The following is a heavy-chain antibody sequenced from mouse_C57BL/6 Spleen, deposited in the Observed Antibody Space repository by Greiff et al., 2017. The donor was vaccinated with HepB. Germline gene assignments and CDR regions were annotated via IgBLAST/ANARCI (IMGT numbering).Heavy chain of an antibody. CDR1: GYAFSSSW. V-gene: IGHV1-82*01. J-gene: IGHJ3*01. Sequence: QVQLQQSGPELVKPGASVKISCKASGYAFSSSWMNWVKQRPGKGLEWIGRIYPGDGDTNYNGKFKGKATLTADKSSSTAYMQLSSLTSEDSAVYFCARRDSNYGGWFAYWGQGTLVTVSA. CDR2: IYPGDGDT. CDR3: ARRDSNYGGWFAY. D-gene: IGHD2-5*01.